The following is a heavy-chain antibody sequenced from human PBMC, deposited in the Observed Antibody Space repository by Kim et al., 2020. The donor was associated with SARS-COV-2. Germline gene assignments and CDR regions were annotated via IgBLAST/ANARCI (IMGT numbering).Heavy chain of an antibody. CDR2: ISWNSGSI. J-gene: IGHJ3*02. V-gene: IGHV3-9*01. CDR3: AKGLGVKWLFRFDAFDI. D-gene: IGHD3-22*01. CDR1: GFTFGDYA. Sequence: GGSLRLSCAASGFTFGDYAMHWVRQAPGKGLEWVSGISWNSGSIGYADSVKGRFTISRDNAKNSLYLQMNSLRAEDTALYYCAKGLGVKWLFRFDAFDIWGQGTMVTVSS.